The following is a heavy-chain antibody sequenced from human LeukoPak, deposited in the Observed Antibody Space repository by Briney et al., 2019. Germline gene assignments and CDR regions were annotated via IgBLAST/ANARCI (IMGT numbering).Heavy chain of an antibody. CDR3: ARGRLDDYGDYTNPYYFDY. D-gene: IGHD4-17*01. V-gene: IGHV1-8*01. J-gene: IGHJ4*02. CDR1: GYTFTSYD. CDR2: MNPNSGNT. Sequence: ASVKVPCKASGYTFTSYDINWVRQATGQGLEWMGWMNPNSGNTGYAQKFQGRVTMTRNTSISTAYMELSSLRSEDTAVYYCARGRLDDYGDYTNPYYFDYWGQGTLVTVSS.